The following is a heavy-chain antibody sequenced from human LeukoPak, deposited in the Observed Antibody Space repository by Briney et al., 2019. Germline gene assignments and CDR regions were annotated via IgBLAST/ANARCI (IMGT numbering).Heavy chain of an antibody. J-gene: IGHJ3*02. D-gene: IGHD3-9*01. CDR2: IYHSGST. CDR3: ARSSHYDILTGYSEEDAFDI. V-gene: IGHV4-4*02. CDR1: GGSISSSNW. Sequence: SETLSLTCAVSGGSISSSNWWSWVRQPPGKGLEWIGEIYHSGSTNYNPSLKSRVTISVDKSKNQFSLKLSSVTAADTAVYYCARSSHYDILTGYSEEDAFDIWGQGTMVTVSS.